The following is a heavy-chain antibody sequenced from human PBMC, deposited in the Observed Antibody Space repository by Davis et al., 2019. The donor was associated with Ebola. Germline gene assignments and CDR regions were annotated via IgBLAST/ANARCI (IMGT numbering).Heavy chain of an antibody. V-gene: IGHV1-69*08. Sequence: AASVKVSCKASGVTLTSYSINWVRQAPGQGLEWIGGVIPILGTAKNAQKFQGRVTITADKSTSTVYMELSRLRFEDTAVYYCAKDSSSWYYFDDSGYPFDDWGQGTLVIVSS. J-gene: IGHJ4*02. CDR1: GVTLTSYS. CDR2: VIPILGTA. CDR3: AKDSSSWYYFDDSGYPFDD. D-gene: IGHD3-22*01.